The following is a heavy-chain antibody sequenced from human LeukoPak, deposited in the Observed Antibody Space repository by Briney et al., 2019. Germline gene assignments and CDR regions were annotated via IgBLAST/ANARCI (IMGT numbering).Heavy chain of an antibody. Sequence: GGSLRLSCAASGFTFSSFAMSWVRQAPGKGLEWVSAISHIGGSTYYADSVKGRFTISRDNSKNTLYLQLNSLIIEDTSIYYCAKEPAAFPLGDAFDMWGQGTMVTVPS. V-gene: IGHV3-23*01. CDR1: GFTFSSFA. J-gene: IGHJ3*02. CDR2: ISHIGGST. D-gene: IGHD6-13*01. CDR3: AKEPAAFPLGDAFDM.